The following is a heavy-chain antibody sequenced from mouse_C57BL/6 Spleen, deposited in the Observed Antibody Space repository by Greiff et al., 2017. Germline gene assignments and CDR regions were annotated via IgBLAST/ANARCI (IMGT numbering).Heavy chain of an antibody. Sequence: QVQLQQPGAELVKPGASVKMSCKASGYTFTSYWITWVKQRPGQGLEWIGDICPGSGSTNYNEKFKSKATLTVDPSSSTADMQLSSLTSEDSAVYYCARNYDDYDNWYFDVWGTGTTVTVSS. J-gene: IGHJ1*03. CDR3: ARNYDDYDNWYFDV. CDR1: GYTFTSYW. V-gene: IGHV1-55*01. CDR2: ICPGSGST. D-gene: IGHD2-4*01.